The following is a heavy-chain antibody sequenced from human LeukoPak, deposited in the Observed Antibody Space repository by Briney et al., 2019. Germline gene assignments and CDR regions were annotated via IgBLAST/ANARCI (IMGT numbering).Heavy chain of an antibody. CDR1: GGSFSGYY. J-gene: IGHJ4*02. CDR3: ARRGHRGHLGYCSSTSCSRPFDY. V-gene: IGHV4-34*01. D-gene: IGHD2-2*01. CDR2: INHSGST. Sequence: NPSETLSLTCAVYGGSFSGYYWSWIRQPPGKGLEWIGEINHSGSTNYNPSLKSRVTISVDTSKNQFSLKLSSVTAADTAVYYCARRGHRGHLGYCSSTSCSRPFDYWGQGTLVTVSS.